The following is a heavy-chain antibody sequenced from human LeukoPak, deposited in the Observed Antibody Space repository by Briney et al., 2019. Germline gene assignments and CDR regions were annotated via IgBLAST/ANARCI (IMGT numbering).Heavy chain of an antibody. V-gene: IGHV4-4*07. CDR2: IDTSGST. CDR3: ARDSGSGSYYNHHNWFDP. J-gene: IGHJ5*02. CDR1: GSSISSYY. Sequence: SETLSLTCTVSGSSISSYYWSWIRQPAGKGLEWIGRIDTSGSTNYNPSLKSRVTMSVDTSKNQFSLKLSSVTAADTAVYYCARDSGSGSYYNHHNWFDPWGQGTLVTVSS. D-gene: IGHD3-10*01.